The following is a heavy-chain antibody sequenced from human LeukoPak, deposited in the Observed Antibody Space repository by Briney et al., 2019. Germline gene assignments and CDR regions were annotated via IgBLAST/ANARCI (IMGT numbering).Heavy chain of an antibody. J-gene: IGHJ5*02. CDR3: ARGLGYCSSTSYYKYNWFDP. CDR2: ISYDGSNK. D-gene: IGHD2-2*02. CDR1: GFTFSSYA. Sequence: HPGGSLRLSCAASGFTFSSYAMHWVRRAPGKGLEWVAVISYDGSNKYYADSVKGRFTISRDNSKNTLYLQMNSLRAEDTAVYYCARGLGYCSSTSYYKYNWFDPWGQGTLVTVSS. V-gene: IGHV3-30*01.